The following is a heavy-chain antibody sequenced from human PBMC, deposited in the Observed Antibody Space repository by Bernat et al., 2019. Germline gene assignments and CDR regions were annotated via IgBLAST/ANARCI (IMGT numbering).Heavy chain of an antibody. CDR3: ATDLSPRRRNTRERVATITFFDY. D-gene: IGHD5-12*01. CDR1: GGTFSSYA. Sequence: QVQLVQSGAEVKKPGSSVKVSCKASGGTFSSYAISWVRQAPGQGLEWMGGIIPIFGTANYAQKFQGRVTITADKSTSTAYMELSSLRSEDTAMYYCATDLSPRRRNTRERVATITFFDYWGQGTLVTVSS. J-gene: IGHJ4*02. V-gene: IGHV1-69*06. CDR2: IIPIFGTA.